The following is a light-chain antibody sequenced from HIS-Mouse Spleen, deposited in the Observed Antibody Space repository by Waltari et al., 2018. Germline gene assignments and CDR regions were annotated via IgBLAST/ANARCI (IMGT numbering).Light chain of an antibody. CDR1: ALPKQY. CDR3: QSADSSGTHVV. CDR2: KDS. J-gene: IGLJ2*01. V-gene: IGLV3-25*03. Sequence: SYELTQPPSVSVSPGQTARITCSGDALPKQYAYWYQQKPGQAPVLVLLKDSERPSGIPERFSGSSSGTTVTLTISGVQAEDEADYYCQSADSSGTHVVFGGGTKLTVL.